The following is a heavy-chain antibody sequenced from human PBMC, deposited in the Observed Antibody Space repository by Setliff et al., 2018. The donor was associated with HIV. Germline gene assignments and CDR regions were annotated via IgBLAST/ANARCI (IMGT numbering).Heavy chain of an antibody. Sequence: PGESLTISCKGSGYSFTNYWIGWVRQMPGKGLEWMGIIYPGDSDTRYSPSFQGQVTISADKSISTAYLQWSSLKASDTAMYYCARLSGLYYYDSSGYYYGHYFDYWGQGTLVTVSS. CDR1: GYSFTNYW. V-gene: IGHV5-51*01. CDR2: IYPGDSDT. CDR3: ARLSGLYYYDSSGYYYGHYFDY. D-gene: IGHD3-22*01. J-gene: IGHJ4*02.